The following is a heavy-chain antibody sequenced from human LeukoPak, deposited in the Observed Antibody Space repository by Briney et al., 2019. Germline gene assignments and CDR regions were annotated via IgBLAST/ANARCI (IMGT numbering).Heavy chain of an antibody. CDR2: IESDGTRT. D-gene: IGHD2-2*03. CDR3: VRGGHKLDIETSRYYYGLDV. CDR1: GITLSDYW. J-gene: IGHJ6*02. V-gene: IGHV3-74*03. Sequence: GGSLRLSCAASGITLSDYWMYWVRQGPGKGLVHVSRIESDGTRTVYADSVKGRFTISRDNAKNAMYLQMNSLRAEDTAVYYCVRGGHKLDIETSRYYYGLDVWGQGTTVTVSS.